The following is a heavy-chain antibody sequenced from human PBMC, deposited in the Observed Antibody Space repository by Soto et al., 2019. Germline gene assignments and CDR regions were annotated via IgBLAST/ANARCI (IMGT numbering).Heavy chain of an antibody. J-gene: IGHJ6*02. CDR1: GFSVSTSGVG. V-gene: IGHV2-5*02. Sequence: SGPTLVNPTQTLTLTCTFSGFSVSTSGVGVAWIRQSPGKALEWLALIYWDNDKRYSPFLQSRVTITKDTSKNQVVLTMTNMESVDTATYYCAHKGGRGAGMDVWG. CDR3: AHKGGRGAGMDV. CDR2: IYWDNDK. D-gene: IGHD2-15*01.